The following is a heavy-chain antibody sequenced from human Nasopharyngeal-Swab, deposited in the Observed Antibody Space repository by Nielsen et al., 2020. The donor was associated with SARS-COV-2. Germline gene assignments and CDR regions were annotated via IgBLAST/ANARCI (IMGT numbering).Heavy chain of an antibody. CDR1: GISFRTSV. J-gene: IGHJ4*02. D-gene: IGHD2-2*01. V-gene: IGHV3-30-3*01. CDR2: IAIDGSNYA. CDR3: VREGGTSGRAGYFDY. Sequence: GGSLRLSCVGSGISFRTSVIQWVRQAPGKGLEWVAVIAIDGSNYAQYADSVKGRFSISRDTSENTLHLQLNSLRDEDTAVYYCVREGGTSGRAGYFDYWGQGTLVTVSS.